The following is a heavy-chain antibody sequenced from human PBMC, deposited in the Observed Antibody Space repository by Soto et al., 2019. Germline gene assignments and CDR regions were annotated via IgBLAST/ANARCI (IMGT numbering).Heavy chain of an antibody. Sequence: PSETLSLTCTVSGGSISSSSYYWGWIRQPPGKGLEWIGSIYYSGSTYYNPSLKSRVTISVDTSKNQFSLKLSSVTAADTAVYYRARLTGYQLLRYAFDIWGQGTMVTVSS. V-gene: IGHV4-39*01. CDR1: GGSISSSSYY. J-gene: IGHJ3*02. CDR3: ARLTGYQLLRYAFDI. CDR2: IYYSGST. D-gene: IGHD2-2*01.